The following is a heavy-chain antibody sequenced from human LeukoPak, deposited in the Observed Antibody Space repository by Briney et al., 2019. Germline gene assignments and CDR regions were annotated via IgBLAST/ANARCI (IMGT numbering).Heavy chain of an antibody. Sequence: GGSLRLSCAASGFTFSSYGMHWVRQAPGKGLEWVAVIWYDGSNKYYADSVKGRFTISRDNSKNTLYLQMNSLRAEDTAVYYCARDARHYYGSGSYYYYYYYYMDVWGKGTTVTVSS. J-gene: IGHJ6*03. CDR2: IWYDGSNK. CDR1: GFTFSSYG. V-gene: IGHV3-33*01. D-gene: IGHD3-10*01. CDR3: ARDARHYYGSGSYYYYYYYYMDV.